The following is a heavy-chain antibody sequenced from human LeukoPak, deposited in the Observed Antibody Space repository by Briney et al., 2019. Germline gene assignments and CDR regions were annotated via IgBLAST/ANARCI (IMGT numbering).Heavy chain of an antibody. J-gene: IGHJ4*02. CDR3: ARARPFIIMTERPDY. CDR2: ISSSGSTI. D-gene: IGHD3-22*01. CDR1: GFTFSSYE. V-gene: IGHV3-48*03. Sequence: GGSLRLSCAASGFTFSSYEMNWVRQAPGKGLEWVSYISSSGSTIYYADSVRGRFTISRDNAKNSLYLQMNSLRAEDTAVYYCARARPFIIMTERPDYWGQGTLVTVSS.